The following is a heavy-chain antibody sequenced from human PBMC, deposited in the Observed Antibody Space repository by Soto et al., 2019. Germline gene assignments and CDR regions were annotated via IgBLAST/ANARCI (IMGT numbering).Heavy chain of an antibody. CDR1: SVSNAW. CDR3: TTALRDPKDPWELIDY. D-gene: IGHD1-26*01. J-gene: IGHJ4*02. V-gene: IGHV3-15*07. CDR2: IKSKTDGGTT. Sequence: SVSNAWMNWVRQAPGKGLEWVGRIKSKTDGGTTDYAAPVKGRFTISRDDSKNTLYLQMNSLKTEDTTVYYCTTALRDPKDPWELIDYWGQGTLVTVSS.